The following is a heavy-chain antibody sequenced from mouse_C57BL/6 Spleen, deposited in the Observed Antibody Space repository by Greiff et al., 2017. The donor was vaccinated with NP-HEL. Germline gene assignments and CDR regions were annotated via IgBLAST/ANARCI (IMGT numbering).Heavy chain of an antibody. CDR2: ISYDGSN. CDR1: GYSIPSGYY. D-gene: IGHD1-1*01. V-gene: IGHV3-6*01. Sequence: EVQLVESGPGLVKPSQSLSLTCSVTGYSIPSGYYWNWIRQFPGNKLEWMGYISYDGSNNYNPSLKNRISITRDTSKNQFFLKLNSVTTEDTATYYCARHGSSYWYFDVWGTGTTVTVSS. CDR3: ARHGSSYWYFDV. J-gene: IGHJ1*03.